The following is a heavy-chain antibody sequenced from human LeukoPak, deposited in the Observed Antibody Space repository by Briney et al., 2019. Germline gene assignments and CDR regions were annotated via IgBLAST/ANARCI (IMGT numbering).Heavy chain of an antibody. CDR3: TRGGELMNY. D-gene: IGHD1-26*01. CDR1: GGSVSSGNYY. CDR2: IYTSGST. J-gene: IGHJ4*02. Sequence: SETLSLTCTVSGGSVSSGNYYWTWIRQPAGKGLEWIGRIYTSGSTNYDPSLKSRVTISIDASKNQFSLRLSFVTAADTAVYYCTRGGELMNYWGQGTLVTVSS. V-gene: IGHV4-61*02.